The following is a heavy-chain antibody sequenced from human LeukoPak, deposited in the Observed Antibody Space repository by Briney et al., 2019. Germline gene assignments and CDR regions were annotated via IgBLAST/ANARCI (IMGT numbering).Heavy chain of an antibody. CDR2: MNPNSGNT. CDR1: GYTFTSYD. D-gene: IGHD5-12*01. Sequence: EASVKVSCKASGYTFTSYDINWVRQATGQGLEWMGWMNPNSGNTGYAQKFQGRVTMTRNTSISTAYMELSSLRSEYTAVYYCARRRYGAIVATDYWGQGTLVTVSS. CDR3: ARRRYGAIVATDY. J-gene: IGHJ4*02. V-gene: IGHV1-8*01.